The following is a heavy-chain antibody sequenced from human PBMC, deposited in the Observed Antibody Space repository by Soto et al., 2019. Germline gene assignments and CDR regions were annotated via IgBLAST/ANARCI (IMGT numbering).Heavy chain of an antibody. CDR1: GFTFTSSA. CDR3: AAVAYGSGSPYYYGMDV. J-gene: IGHJ6*02. V-gene: IGHV1-58*01. Sequence: ASVKVSCKASGFTFTSSAVQWVRQARGQRLEWIGWIVVGSGNTNYAQKFQERVTITRDMSTSTAYMELSSLRSEDTAVYYCAAVAYGSGSPYYYGMDVWGQGTTVTVSS. D-gene: IGHD3-10*01. CDR2: IVVGSGNT.